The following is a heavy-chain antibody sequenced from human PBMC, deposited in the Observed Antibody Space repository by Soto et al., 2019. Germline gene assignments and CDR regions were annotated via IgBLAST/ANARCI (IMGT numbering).Heavy chain of an antibody. Sequence: QVQLVQSGAEVKKPGASVRVSCKASGYTFTDYHMHWVRQAPGQGLEWMGWINPNSGGTNYAQKFQGRVTITRDASISSVYMELSRLRSDDTAMYYCAVTNVLVPTMSKGAYYYYSIDVWGQGTTVTVSS. CDR3: AVTNVLVPTMSKGAYYYYSIDV. CDR1: GYTFTDYH. CDR2: INPNSGGT. J-gene: IGHJ6*01. D-gene: IGHD6-6*01. V-gene: IGHV1-2*02.